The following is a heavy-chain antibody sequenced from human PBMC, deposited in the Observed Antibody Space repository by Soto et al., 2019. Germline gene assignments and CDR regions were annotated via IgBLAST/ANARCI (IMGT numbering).Heavy chain of an antibody. CDR2: ISSGSAFI. CDR3: TRDQGGSYDSWFDP. CDR1: TFSMYS. D-gene: IGHD1-26*01. V-gene: IGHV3-21*01. J-gene: IGHJ5*02. Sequence: EYGGGLVKPGGSLRLSCNFTFSMYSMNWVRQAPGKGLEWVASISSGSAFIKYADSVKGRFSISRDNAKNSVSLQMNSLRAEDTAMYYCTRDQGGSYDSWFDPWGRGTLVTVSS.